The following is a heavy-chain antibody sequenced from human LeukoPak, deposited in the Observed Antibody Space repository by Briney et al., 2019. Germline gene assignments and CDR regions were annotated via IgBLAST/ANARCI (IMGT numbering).Heavy chain of an antibody. J-gene: IGHJ1*01. Sequence: GGSLRLSCAASGFTFSSYSMNWVRQAPGKGLEWVSSISSSSSYIYYADSVKGRFTISRDNAKNSLYLQMNSLRAEDTAVYYCARDHVGATGWFQHWGQGTQVTVSS. V-gene: IGHV3-21*01. CDR2: ISSSSSYI. D-gene: IGHD1-26*01. CDR1: GFTFSSYS. CDR3: ARDHVGATGWFQH.